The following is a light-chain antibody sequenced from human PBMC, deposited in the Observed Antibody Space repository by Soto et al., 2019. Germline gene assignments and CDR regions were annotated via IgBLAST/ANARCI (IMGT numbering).Light chain of an antibody. J-gene: IGLJ3*02. V-gene: IGLV2-14*01. CDR2: EVS. CDR3: SSYTSSSTRV. Sequence: QSVLTQPASVSGSPGQSITISCTGTSSDVGGYNYVSWYQQHPGKAPKLMIYEVSNRPSGVSNRFSGSKSGNRASLTISGIQAEDEAAYYCSSYTSSSTRVFGGGTKLTVL. CDR1: SSDVGGYNY.